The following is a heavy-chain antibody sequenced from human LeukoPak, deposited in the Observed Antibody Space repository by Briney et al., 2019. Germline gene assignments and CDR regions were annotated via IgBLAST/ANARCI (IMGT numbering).Heavy chain of an antibody. CDR3: ARRPYDYYDSSGYSVAFDI. J-gene: IGHJ3*02. CDR1: DDSIGSYY. Sequence: SETLSLTCTVSDDSIGSYYWSWIRQPPGKGLEWIGEINHSGSTNYNPSLKSRVTISVDTSKNQFSLKLSSVTAADTAVYYCARRPYDYYDSSGYSVAFDIWGQGTMVTVSS. V-gene: IGHV4-34*01. CDR2: INHSGST. D-gene: IGHD3-22*01.